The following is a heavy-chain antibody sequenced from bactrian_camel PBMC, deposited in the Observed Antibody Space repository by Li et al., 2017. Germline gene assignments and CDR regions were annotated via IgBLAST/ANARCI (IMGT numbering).Heavy chain of an antibody. J-gene: IGHJ4*01. V-gene: IGHV3S1*01. Sequence: QLVESGGGLVQPGGSLRLSCAASNINFGNTGMHWVRQAPGKGLEWVSTLYSGAGIANSADSLKGRFTISRDNTKNTLYLQLTNVESEDTGMYFCVKDVGSLWVGYEGDFWGQGTQVTVS. D-gene: IGHD5*01. CDR3: VKDVGSLWVGYEGDF. CDR2: LYSGAGIA. CDR1: NINFGNTG.